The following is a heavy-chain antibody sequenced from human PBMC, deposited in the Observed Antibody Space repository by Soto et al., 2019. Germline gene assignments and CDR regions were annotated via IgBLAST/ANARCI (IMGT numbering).Heavy chain of an antibody. CDR2: ISSSTTYI. J-gene: IGHJ5*02. Sequence: PGGSLRLSCAASGFTFSYYSMTWVRQSPGRGLEWVSSISSSTTYISYADSVKGRFTISRDNAKNTLYLQMNGLRADDTAVYYCSRGRSPYYGYFDPWGPGTLVTVSS. CDR1: GFTFSYYS. D-gene: IGHD3-3*01. CDR3: SRGRSPYYGYFDP. V-gene: IGHV3-21*01.